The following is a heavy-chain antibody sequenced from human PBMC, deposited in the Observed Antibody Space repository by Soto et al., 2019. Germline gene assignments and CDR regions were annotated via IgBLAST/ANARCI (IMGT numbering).Heavy chain of an antibody. CDR3: AREGYDYVWGILFDY. J-gene: IGHJ4*02. Sequence: EVQLVESGGGLVQPGGSLRLSCAASGFTFSSYSMNCVRQAPGKGLEWVSYISSSSSTIYYADSVKGRFTISRDNAKNSLYLQMNSLRDEDTAVYYCAREGYDYVWGILFDYWGQGTLVTVSS. D-gene: IGHD3-16*01. CDR2: ISSSSSTI. V-gene: IGHV3-48*02. CDR1: GFTFSSYS.